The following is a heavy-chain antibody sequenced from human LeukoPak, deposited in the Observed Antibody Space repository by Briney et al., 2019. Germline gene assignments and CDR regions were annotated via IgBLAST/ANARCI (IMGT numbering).Heavy chain of an antibody. Sequence: GGSLRLSCAASGFTFSDYYMSWIRQAPGKGLEWVSYISSSGSTIYYADSVKGRFTISRDNAKNSLYLQMNSLRAEDTAVYYCARDSRTLYSSSWDYWGQGTLVTVSS. CDR1: GFTFSDYY. D-gene: IGHD6-13*01. J-gene: IGHJ4*02. CDR2: ISSSGSTI. V-gene: IGHV3-11*01. CDR3: ARDSRTLYSSSWDY.